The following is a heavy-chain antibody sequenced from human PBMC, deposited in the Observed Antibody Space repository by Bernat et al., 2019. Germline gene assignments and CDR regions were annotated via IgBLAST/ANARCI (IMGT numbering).Heavy chain of an antibody. V-gene: IGHV3-30*01. CDR1: GFTFSSYA. CDR3: ARDTLNDY. J-gene: IGHJ4*02. Sequence: QVQLVESGGGVVQPGRPLSLSCAASGFTFSSYAMHWVRQAPGKGLEWVAVISYDGSNKYYADSVKGRFTISRDNSKNTLYLQMNSLRAEDTAVYYCARDTLNDYWGQGTLVTVSS. CDR2: ISYDGSNK. D-gene: IGHD3-16*01.